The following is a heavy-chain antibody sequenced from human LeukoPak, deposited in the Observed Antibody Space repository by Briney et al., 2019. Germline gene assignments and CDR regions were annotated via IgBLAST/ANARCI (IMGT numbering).Heavy chain of an antibody. D-gene: IGHD1-14*01. CDR3: ARGPTINEPGYFDY. V-gene: IGHV4-34*01. CDR1: GGSFSGYY. J-gene: IGHJ4*03. CDR2: VNHRGDT. Sequence: PSETLSLTCAVYGGSFSGYYWSWIRQSPGKGLQWIAEVNHRGDTNYNPSVKGRVTISVDTSKNQFSLKVTSLTAADTAVYYCARGPTINEPGYFDYWGQGALVTVSS.